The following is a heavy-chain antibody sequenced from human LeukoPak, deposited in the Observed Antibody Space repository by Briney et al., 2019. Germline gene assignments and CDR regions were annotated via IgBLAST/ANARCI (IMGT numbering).Heavy chain of an antibody. D-gene: IGHD2-2*02. CDR1: GGTFSSYA. CDR2: IIPIFATT. Sequence: SVKVSCKASGGTFSSYAISWVRQAPGQGLEWMGGIIPIFATTNYAQRFQDRVTITAGKATTTAYMELSSLTPEDTAIYYCARGVRFVADCPSSTCYTPDFWGQGTLVTVSS. V-gene: IGHV1-69*06. CDR3: ARGVRFVADCPSSTCYTPDF. J-gene: IGHJ4*02.